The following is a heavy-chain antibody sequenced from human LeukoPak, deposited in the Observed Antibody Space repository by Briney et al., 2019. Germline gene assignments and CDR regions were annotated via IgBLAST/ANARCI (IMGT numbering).Heavy chain of an antibody. Sequence: ASVKVSCKASGYTFTSYGISWVRQAPGQGLEWMGWISAYNGNTNYAQKPQGRVTMTTDTSTSTAYMELRSLTSEDTGVYYCAGEYDDISHWGQGTLVTVAS. V-gene: IGHV1-18*01. CDR2: ISAYNGNT. J-gene: IGHJ4*02. CDR3: AGEYDDISH. CDR1: GYTFTSYG. D-gene: IGHD3-9*01.